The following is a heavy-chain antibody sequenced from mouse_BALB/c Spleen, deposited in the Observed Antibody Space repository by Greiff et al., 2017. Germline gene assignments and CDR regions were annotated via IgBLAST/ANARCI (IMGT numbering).Heavy chain of an antibody. D-gene: IGHD2-1*01. V-gene: IGHV4-2*02. J-gene: IGHJ4*01. CDR1: GFDFSRYW. CDR2: INPGSSTI. Sequence: EVKLMESGGGLVQPGGSLNLSCAASGFDFSRYWMSWARQAPGKGQEWIGEINPGSSTINYTPSLKDKFIISRDNAKNTLYLQMSKVRSEDTALYYCARTRGNYVYYAMDYWGQGTSVTVSS. CDR3: ARTRGNYVYYAMDY.